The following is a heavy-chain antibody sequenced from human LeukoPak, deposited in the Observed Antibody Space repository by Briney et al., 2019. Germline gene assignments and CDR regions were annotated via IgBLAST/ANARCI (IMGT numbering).Heavy chain of an antibody. V-gene: IGHV4-30-2*01. Sequence: SQTLSLTCAVSGCSISSGGYSWIWIRQPPGKGLEWIGYIYHSGSTYYNPPLKSRVTIPVDRSKNQFSLKLSSVTAADTAVYYCARAYGSGSYYSPQHYFDYWGQGTLVAVSS. CDR1: GCSISSGGYS. CDR2: IYHSGST. D-gene: IGHD3-10*01. CDR3: ARAYGSGSYYSPQHYFDY. J-gene: IGHJ4*02.